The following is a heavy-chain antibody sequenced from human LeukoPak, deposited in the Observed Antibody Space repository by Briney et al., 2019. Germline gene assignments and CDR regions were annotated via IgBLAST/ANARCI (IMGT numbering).Heavy chain of an antibody. CDR2: IYYSGST. Sequence: SETLSLTCTVSGGSISGSSYYWGWIRQPPGKGLEWIGSIYYSGSTYYNPSLKSRVTISVDTSKNQFSLKLSSVTAADTAVYYCARHLVVVPAAANWFDPWGQGTLVTVSS. CDR3: ARHLVVVPAAANWFDP. J-gene: IGHJ5*02. CDR1: GGSISGSSYY. D-gene: IGHD2-2*01. V-gene: IGHV4-39*01.